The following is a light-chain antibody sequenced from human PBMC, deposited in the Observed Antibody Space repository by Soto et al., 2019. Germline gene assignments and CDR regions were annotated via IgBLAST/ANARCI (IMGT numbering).Light chain of an antibody. CDR2: GAS. V-gene: IGKV3-15*01. J-gene: IGKJ5*01. CDR3: QQYNNWPIT. Sequence: EIVVTQSPATLSVSAGKRAKLSCRASQTVLTNLAWYQQKPGQAPRLLIYGASTRATAIPARFSGSGSATEFTLTISSLQSEDFAVYYCQQYNNWPITFGQGTRLEIK. CDR1: QTVLTN.